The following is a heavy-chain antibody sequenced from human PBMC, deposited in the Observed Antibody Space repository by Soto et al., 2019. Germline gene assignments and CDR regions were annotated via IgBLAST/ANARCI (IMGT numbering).Heavy chain of an antibody. CDR1: GFAFNNYG. Sequence: GGSLRLSCTVSGFAFNNYGISWVRQAPGKGLEWVSSISKSDYTYYSGPVKGRFTISRDNAKNSVSLQMNTLRVEDTAVYYCAREDSIIIPAVSDFWGQGTLVTVSS. CDR3: AREDSIIIPAVSDF. D-gene: IGHD2-2*01. V-gene: IGHV3-21*01. CDR2: ISKSDYT. J-gene: IGHJ4*02.